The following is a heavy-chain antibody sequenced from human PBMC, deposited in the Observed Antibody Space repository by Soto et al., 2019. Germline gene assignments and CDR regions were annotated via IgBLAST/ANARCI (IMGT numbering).Heavy chain of an antibody. Sequence: SVKVSCKASGGTFSSYAISWVRQAPGQGLEWMGGIISIFGTANYARKFQGRVTITADKSTSTAYMELSSLRSEDTAVYYCARDVVVVPAADPSLNWFDPWGQGTLVTVSS. J-gene: IGHJ5*02. D-gene: IGHD2-2*01. CDR2: IISIFGTA. V-gene: IGHV1-69*06. CDR1: GGTFSSYA. CDR3: ARDVVVVPAADPSLNWFDP.